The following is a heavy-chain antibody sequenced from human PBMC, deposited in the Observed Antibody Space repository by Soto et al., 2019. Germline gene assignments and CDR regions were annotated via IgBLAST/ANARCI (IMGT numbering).Heavy chain of an antibody. Sequence: SEALSVTCPVSGGSMRSYFYIWVRQPPGKGLEWIGSVYYTGTTDYNPSLKSRVTISVDTSKTQFSLNLRSVTAADTAVYYCARDLAAVPRAFDYWGRGTLVTVSS. D-gene: IGHD6-13*01. CDR1: GGSMRSYF. CDR2: VYYTGTT. J-gene: IGHJ4*02. V-gene: IGHV4-59*01. CDR3: ARDLAAVPRAFDY.